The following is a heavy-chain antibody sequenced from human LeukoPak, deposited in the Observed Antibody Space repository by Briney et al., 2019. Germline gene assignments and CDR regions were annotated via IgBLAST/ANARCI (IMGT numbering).Heavy chain of an antibody. CDR2: INHSGST. J-gene: IGHJ4*02. D-gene: IGHD6-13*01. V-gene: IGHV4-34*01. Sequence: SETLSLTCAVYGGSFSGYYWSWIRQPPGKGLEWIGEINHSGSTNYNPSLKSRVTVSVDTSKNQFSLKLSSVTAADTAVYYCASGTVLAAAGTRDFDYWGQGTLVTVSS. CDR3: ASGTVLAAAGTRDFDY. CDR1: GGSFSGYY.